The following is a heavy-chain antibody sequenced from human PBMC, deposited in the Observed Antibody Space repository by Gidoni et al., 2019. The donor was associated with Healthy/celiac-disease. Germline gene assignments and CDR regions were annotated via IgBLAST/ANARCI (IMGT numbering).Heavy chain of an antibody. CDR2: INHSGST. Sequence: QVQLQQWGAGLLKPSETLSLTCAVYGGSFSGYYWSWIRQPPGKGLEWIGEINHSGSTNYNPALKSRVTISVDTSKNQFSLKLSSVTAADTAVYYCASELEGDCSGGSCYSFGYWGQGTLVTVSS. CDR3: ASELEGDCSGGSCYSFGY. V-gene: IGHV4-34*01. CDR1: GGSFSGYY. D-gene: IGHD2-15*01. J-gene: IGHJ4*02.